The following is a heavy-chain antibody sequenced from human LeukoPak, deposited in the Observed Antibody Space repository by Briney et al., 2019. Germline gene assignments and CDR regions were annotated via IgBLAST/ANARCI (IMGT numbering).Heavy chain of an antibody. CDR3: ARGPNYYDSSGYPYYYYGMDV. D-gene: IGHD3-22*01. V-gene: IGHV3-30-3*01. CDR2: ISYDGSNK. J-gene: IGHJ6*02. Sequence: PGRSLRLSCAASGFTFSSYAMHWVRQAPGKGLEWVAVISYDGSNKYYADSVKGRFTISRDNSKNTLYLQMNSLRAEDTAVYYCARGPNYYDSSGYPYYYYGMDVWGHGTTVTVSS. CDR1: GFTFSSYA.